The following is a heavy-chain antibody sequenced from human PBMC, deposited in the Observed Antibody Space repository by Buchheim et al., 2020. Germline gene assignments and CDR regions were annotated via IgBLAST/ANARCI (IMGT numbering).Heavy chain of an antibody. J-gene: IGHJ5*02. D-gene: IGHD3-10*01. V-gene: IGHV3-74*01. Sequence: EVQLVESGGGLVQPGVSLRLSCAASGFTFSSYWMHWVRQAPGKGLVWVSRINSDGSSTSYADSVKGRFTISRDNAKNTLYLQMNSLRAEDTAVYYCARETAMVQGVFLEGWFDPWGQGTL. CDR3: ARETAMVQGVFLEGWFDP. CDR1: GFTFSSYW. CDR2: INSDGSST.